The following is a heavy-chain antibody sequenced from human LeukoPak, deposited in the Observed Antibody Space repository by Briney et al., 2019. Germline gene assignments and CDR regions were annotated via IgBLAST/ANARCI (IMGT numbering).Heavy chain of an antibody. CDR2: IKQDGSEK. Sequence: SGGSLRLSCAASGFTFSSYWMSWVRQAPGKGGEWVANIKQDGSEKYYVDSVKGRFTISRDNAKNSLYLQMNSLRAEDTAVYYCGRGRVRYYFDYWGQGTLVTVSS. J-gene: IGHJ4*02. CDR1: GFTFSSYW. CDR3: GRGRVRYYFDY. D-gene: IGHD3-10*01. V-gene: IGHV3-7*01.